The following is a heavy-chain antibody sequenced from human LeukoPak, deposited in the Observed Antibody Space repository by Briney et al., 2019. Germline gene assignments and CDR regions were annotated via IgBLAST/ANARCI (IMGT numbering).Heavy chain of an antibody. CDR2: ISGSGGST. Sequence: GGSLRLSCAASGFTFSSYAMSWVRQAPGKGLEWVSAISGSGGSTYYADSVKGRFTISRDNSKNTLYLQMNSLRAEDTAVYCCANSPLDSSGYYYVPFDYWGQGTLVTVSS. CDR1: GFTFSSYA. CDR3: ANSPLDSSGYYYVPFDY. J-gene: IGHJ4*02. V-gene: IGHV3-23*01. D-gene: IGHD3-22*01.